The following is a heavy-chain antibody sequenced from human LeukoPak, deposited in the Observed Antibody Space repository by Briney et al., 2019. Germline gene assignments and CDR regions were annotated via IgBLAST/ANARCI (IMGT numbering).Heavy chain of an antibody. D-gene: IGHD6-13*01. CDR3: ARGIAAAVRSYYYYMDV. V-gene: IGHV1-69*05. CDR2: IIPIFGTA. CDR1: GYTFTGYY. Sequence: ASVKVSCKASGYTFTGYYMHWVRQAPGQGLEWMGGIIPIFGTANYAQKFQGRVTITTDESTSTAYMELSSLRSEDTAVYYCARGIAAAVRSYYYYMDVWGKGTTVTVSS. J-gene: IGHJ6*03.